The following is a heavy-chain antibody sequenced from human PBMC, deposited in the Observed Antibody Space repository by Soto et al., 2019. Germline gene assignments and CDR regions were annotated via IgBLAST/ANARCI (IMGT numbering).Heavy chain of an antibody. J-gene: IGHJ4*02. D-gene: IGHD3-3*01. Sequence: ASVKVPCKASGYTFTGYYMHWVRQATGQGLEWVGWMNPNSGNTGYAQKFQGRVTMTRNTSISTAYMELSSLRSEDTAVYYRARVLVYYHFWSGPDYSGRGTLVTVSS. CDR1: GYTFTGYY. CDR3: ARVLVYYHFWSGPDY. V-gene: IGHV1-8*02. CDR2: MNPNSGNT.